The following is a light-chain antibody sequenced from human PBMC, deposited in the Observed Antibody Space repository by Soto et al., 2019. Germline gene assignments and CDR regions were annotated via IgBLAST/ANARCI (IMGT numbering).Light chain of an antibody. CDR2: DVS. Sequence: DIVLTQSPGTLSLSPGERATLACRASQSVSGTYLAWYHQKPGLAPRLLIYDVSSRATGIPDRFSGSGSGTDFTLTISRLEPEDFGVYYCHQYGSSPYTFGQGTKLEIK. CDR1: QSVSGTY. CDR3: HQYGSSPYT. J-gene: IGKJ2*01. V-gene: IGKV3-20*01.